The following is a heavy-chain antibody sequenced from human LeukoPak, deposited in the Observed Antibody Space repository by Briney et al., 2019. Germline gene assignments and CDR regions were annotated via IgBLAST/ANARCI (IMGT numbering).Heavy chain of an antibody. CDR2: ISYDGSNK. CDR3: ARDLATLGMDV. J-gene: IGHJ6*04. D-gene: IGHD5-12*01. CDR1: GFTFSSYG. Sequence: PGGSLRLSCAASGFTFSSYGLHWVRQVPGRGLEWVAGISYDGSNKYYTDSVKGRFTISRDNSKNTVYLQMNSLRAEDAAVYYCARDLATLGMDVWGKGTTVTVSS. V-gene: IGHV3-30*10.